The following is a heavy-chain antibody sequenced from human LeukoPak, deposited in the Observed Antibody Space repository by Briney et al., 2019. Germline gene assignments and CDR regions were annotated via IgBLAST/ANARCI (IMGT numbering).Heavy chain of an antibody. V-gene: IGHV3-30*02. D-gene: IGHD3-16*02. CDR3: AKDTHDYVWGSYRPFDY. CDR1: GFIFSNYG. CDR2: IRYDGSNK. Sequence: GGSLRLSCAASGFIFSNYGMHWVRQAPGKGLEWVAFIRYDGSNKYYADSVRGRFTISRDNSKNTLYLQMNSLRAEDTAVYYCAKDTHDYVWGSYRPFDYWGQGTLVTVSS. J-gene: IGHJ4*02.